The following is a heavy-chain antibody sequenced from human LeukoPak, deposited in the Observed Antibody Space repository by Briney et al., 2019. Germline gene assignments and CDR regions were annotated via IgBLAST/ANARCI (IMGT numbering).Heavy chain of an antibody. CDR3: AKKGIAAAGPIGYYYYMDV. D-gene: IGHD6-13*01. CDR1: GFTFSSYA. Sequence: SGGSLRLSCAASGFTFSSYAMSWVRQAPGKGLEWVSAISGSGGSTYYADSVKGRFTISRDNSKNTLYLQTNSLRAEDTAVYYCAKKGIAAAGPIGYYYYMDVWGKGTTVTVSS. J-gene: IGHJ6*03. CDR2: ISGSGGST. V-gene: IGHV3-23*01.